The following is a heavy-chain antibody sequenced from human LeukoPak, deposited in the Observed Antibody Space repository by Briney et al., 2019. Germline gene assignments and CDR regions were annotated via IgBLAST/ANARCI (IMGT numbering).Heavy chain of an antibody. CDR1: GVSFNDYY. CDR2: IYYSGST. J-gene: IGHJ6*03. D-gene: IGHD3-10*01. Sequence: PSETLSLTCAVSGVSFNDYYWSWVRQTPGKGLEWIGYIYYSGSTNYNPSLKSRVTISLDTSKNQFSLKLSSVTAADTAVYYCAREGTDQYYYYYMDVWGKGTTVTVSS. CDR3: AREGTDQYYYYYMDV. V-gene: IGHV4-59*01.